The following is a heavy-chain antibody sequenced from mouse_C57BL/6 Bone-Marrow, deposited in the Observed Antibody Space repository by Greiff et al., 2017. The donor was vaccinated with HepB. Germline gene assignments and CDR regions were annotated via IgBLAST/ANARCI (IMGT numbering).Heavy chain of an antibody. CDR1: GYTFTSYW. V-gene: IGHV1-69*01. CDR2: IDPSDSYT. Sequence: QVQLQQPGAELVLPGASVKLSCKASGYTFTSYWMHWVKQTPGQGLEWIGEIDPSDSYTNYNQKFKGKSTLTVDKSSSTAYMQLSSLTSEDSAVYYCARGRWLLFAYWGQGTLVTVSA. D-gene: IGHD2-3*01. CDR3: ARGRWLLFAY. J-gene: IGHJ3*01.